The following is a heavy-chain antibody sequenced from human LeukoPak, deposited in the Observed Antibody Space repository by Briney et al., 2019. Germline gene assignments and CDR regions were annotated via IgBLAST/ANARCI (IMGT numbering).Heavy chain of an antibody. CDR3: ARVGSSWPHYYFDS. D-gene: IGHD6-13*01. J-gene: IGHJ4*02. CDR2: IYYTGST. CDR1: GGSISIKY. Sequence: PSETLSLTCSISGGSISIKYWSWIRQPPGKGLEWIGYIYYTGSTSYNPSLKSRVTISLDKSKNQFSLKLTSVTAADTAVYYCARVGSSWPHYYFDSWGRGTLVTVSS. V-gene: IGHV4-59*08.